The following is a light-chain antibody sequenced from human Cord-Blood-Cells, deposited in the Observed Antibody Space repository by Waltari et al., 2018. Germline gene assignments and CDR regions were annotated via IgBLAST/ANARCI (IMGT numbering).Light chain of an antibody. CDR3: QQYNSYSPYT. CDR1: QSISSW. J-gene: IGKJ2*01. CDR2: KAS. V-gene: IGKV1-5*03. Sequence: DIQMTQSPSTLSASVGDRVTITCRASQSISSWLAWYQQKPGKAPKLLIYKASSLESGVPSRFSGSGSGTEFTLTISSLQPDDSATYYCQQYNSYSPYTFGQGTKLEIK.